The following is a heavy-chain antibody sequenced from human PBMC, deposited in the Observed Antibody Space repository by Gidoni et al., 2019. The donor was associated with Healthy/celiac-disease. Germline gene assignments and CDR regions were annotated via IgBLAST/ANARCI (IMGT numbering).Heavy chain of an antibody. D-gene: IGHD2-21*01. CDR3: AKPHIVVVIADDAFDI. CDR2: ISGSGGST. Sequence: EVQLLESGGGLVQPGGSLSLSCAASGFTFSRYAMSWVRQAPGKGLEWVSAISGSGGSTYYADSVKGRFTISRDNSKNTLYLQMNSLRAEDTAVYYCAKPHIVVVIADDAFDIWGQGTMVTVSS. CDR1: GFTFSRYA. J-gene: IGHJ3*02. V-gene: IGHV3-23*01.